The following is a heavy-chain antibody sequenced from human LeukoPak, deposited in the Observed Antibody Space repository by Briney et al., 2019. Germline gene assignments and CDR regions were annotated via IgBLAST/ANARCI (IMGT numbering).Heavy chain of an antibody. CDR1: GGSISSYY. V-gene: IGHV4-59*12. CDR2: IYDSGTT. CDR3: ARKGQQLNDAFDI. J-gene: IGHJ3*02. Sequence: SETLSLTCTVSGGSISSYYWSWIRQPPGKGLEWIGYIYDSGTTAYNPSLKSRVTMSVDTSKNQFSLKLSSVTAADTAVYYCARKGQQLNDAFDIWGQGTMVTVSS. D-gene: IGHD6-13*01.